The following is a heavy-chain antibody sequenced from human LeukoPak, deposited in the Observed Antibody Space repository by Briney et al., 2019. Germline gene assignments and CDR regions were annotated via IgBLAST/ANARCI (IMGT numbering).Heavy chain of an antibody. CDR1: GFTVSTYW. J-gene: IGHJ4*02. D-gene: IGHD3-22*01. CDR3: ARSYNYRFDY. CDR2: LSSDGRST. V-gene: IGHV3-74*01. Sequence: GGSLRLSCEVSGFTVSTYWMHWVRQGPGKGLEWVARLSSDGRSTNYADFVKGRATISRDNAKNTLFLEMSGLRADDAAVYYCARSYNYRFDYWGQGTLVVVSS.